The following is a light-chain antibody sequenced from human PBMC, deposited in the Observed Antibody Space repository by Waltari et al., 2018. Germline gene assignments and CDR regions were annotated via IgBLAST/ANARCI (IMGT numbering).Light chain of an antibody. CDR3: SSFTTSSTQV. V-gene: IGLV2-14*01. CDR1: SSDVGASDY. Sequence: QSALTQPASVSGSPGHSITISCTGTSSDVGASDYVSWYHQYPGKPPKPMIFEVSNRPSGASIRFSGSKSGNTASLTISGLLPEDEADYYCSSFTTSSTQVFGTGTKVTVL. J-gene: IGLJ1*01. CDR2: EVS.